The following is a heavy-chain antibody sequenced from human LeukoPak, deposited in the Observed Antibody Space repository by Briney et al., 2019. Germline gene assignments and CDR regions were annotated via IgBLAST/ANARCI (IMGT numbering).Heavy chain of an antibody. Sequence: ASVKVSCKASGGTFSSYAISWVRQAPGQGLEWMGGIIPIFGTANYAQKFQGRVTITADESTSTAYMELSSLRSEDTAMYYCARDLSPRRARTFDYWGQGTLVTVSS. J-gene: IGHJ4*02. V-gene: IGHV1-69*13. CDR1: GGTFSSYA. CDR3: ARDLSPRRARTFDY. D-gene: IGHD6-6*01. CDR2: IIPIFGTA.